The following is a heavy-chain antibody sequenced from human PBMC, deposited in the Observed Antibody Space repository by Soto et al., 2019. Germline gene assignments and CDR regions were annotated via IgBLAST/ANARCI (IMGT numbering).Heavy chain of an antibody. V-gene: IGHV1-69*12. CDR2: IIPIFGTA. CDR1: GGTFSSYA. D-gene: IGHD3-10*01. Sequence: QVQLVQSGAEVKKPGSSVKVSCKASGGTFSSYAIGWVRQAPGQGLEWMGGIIPIFGTADYAQKFQGRVTITADESTSTAYMELSSLRSEETAVYYCALRYGSGSNYYYYGMDVWGQGTTVTVSS. J-gene: IGHJ6*02. CDR3: ALRYGSGSNYYYYGMDV.